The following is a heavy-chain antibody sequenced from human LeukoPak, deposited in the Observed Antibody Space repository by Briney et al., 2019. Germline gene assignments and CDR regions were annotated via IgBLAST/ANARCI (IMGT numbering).Heavy chain of an antibody. CDR2: ISSSSSYI. CDR1: GFTFSSYS. CDR3: ATLDNSGYHGPY. V-gene: IGHV3-21*01. Sequence: GGSLRLSCAASGFTFSSYSMNWVRQAPGKGLEWVSFISSSSSYIYYADSVKGRFTISRDNARNSLYLQMNSLRAEDTAVYYCATLDNSGYHGPYWGQGTQVTVSS. J-gene: IGHJ4*02. D-gene: IGHD3-22*01.